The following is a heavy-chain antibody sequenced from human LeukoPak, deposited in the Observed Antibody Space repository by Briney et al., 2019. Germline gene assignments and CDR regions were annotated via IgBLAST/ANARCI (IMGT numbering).Heavy chain of an antibody. J-gene: IGHJ6*02. D-gene: IGHD3-3*01. CDR2: IDWDDDK. CDR1: GFSLSTNGMC. Sequence: SGPALVKPTQTLTLTCTFSGFSLSTNGMCVSWIRQPPGKALEWLARIDWDDDKYYSTSLRTRLIISKDTSKNQVVLTMTNVDPGYTATYYCAREWVSIARNDLDVWGQGTTVTVSS. CDR3: AREWVSIARNDLDV. V-gene: IGHV2-70*11.